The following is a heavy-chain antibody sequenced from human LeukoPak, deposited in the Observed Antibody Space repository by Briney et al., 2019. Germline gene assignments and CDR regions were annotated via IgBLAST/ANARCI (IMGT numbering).Heavy chain of an antibody. CDR1: GGSISSYY. CDR2: IYYSGST. Sequence: PSETLSLTCAVSGGSISSYYWSWIRQPPGKGLEWIGYIYYSGSTNYNPSLKSRVTTSVDTSKNQFSLKLSSVTAADTAVYYCAGDAVVYRSSYNAFDIWLGGTMVSVSS. J-gene: IGHJ3*02. CDR3: AGDAVVYRSSYNAFDI. V-gene: IGHV4-59*01. D-gene: IGHD6-6*01.